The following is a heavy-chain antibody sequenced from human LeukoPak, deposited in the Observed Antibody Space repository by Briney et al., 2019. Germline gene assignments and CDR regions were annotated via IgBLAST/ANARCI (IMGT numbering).Heavy chain of an antibody. CDR1: GFPVSSYY. CDR3: ARCLGGDYVSDTYWYFDL. V-gene: IGHV3-53*01. D-gene: IGHD4-17*01. Sequence: PGGSLRLSCAASGFPVSSYYMSWVRQAPGKGLEWVSVIYIGGRTYYADSVTGRFTISRDNPKNTLYLQMNSLRAEDTAVYYCARCLGGDYVSDTYWYFDLWGRGTLVTVSS. J-gene: IGHJ2*01. CDR2: IYIGGRT.